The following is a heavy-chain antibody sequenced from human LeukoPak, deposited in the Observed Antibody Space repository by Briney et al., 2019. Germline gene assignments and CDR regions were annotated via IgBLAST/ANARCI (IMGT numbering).Heavy chain of an antibody. CDR3: ARGLGSSWYGD. J-gene: IGHJ4*02. CDR1: GGSISSGDYY. V-gene: IGHV4-30-4*01. Sequence: SETLSLTCTVSGGSISSGDYYWTWIRQPPGKGLEWIGYIYYSGSTYYNPSLKSRLIISVDTSKNQSSLKLFSVTAADTAVYYCARGLGSSWYGDWGQGTLVTVSS. D-gene: IGHD6-13*01. CDR2: IYYSGST.